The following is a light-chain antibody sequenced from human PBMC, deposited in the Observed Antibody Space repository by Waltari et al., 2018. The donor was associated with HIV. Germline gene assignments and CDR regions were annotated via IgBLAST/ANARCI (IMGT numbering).Light chain of an antibody. CDR1: QNIRSN. J-gene: IGKJ1*01. CDR2: AAS. CDR3: EQSFTALRT. Sequence: DTQITQSPSSLSASVGDRVTLTWQASQNIRSNVNWYKQKPGKAANLLFYAASSLDNGVLARFSGSGAGADVNFSKSSLQAGGVAIYDCEQSFTALRTFGQGTKVEIK. V-gene: IGKV1-39*01.